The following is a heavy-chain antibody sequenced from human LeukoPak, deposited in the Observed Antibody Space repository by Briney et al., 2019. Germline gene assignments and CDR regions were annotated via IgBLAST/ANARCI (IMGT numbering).Heavy chain of an antibody. CDR2: ISAYNGNT. CDR1: GYTFTSYG. J-gene: IGHJ4*02. D-gene: IGHD6-19*01. CDR3: ASVSSGVMIY. Sequence: ASVKVSCKASGYTFTSYGISWVRQAPGQGLEWMGWISAYNGNTNYAQKFQGRVTITADESTSTAYMELSSLRSEDTAVYYCASVSSGVMIYWGQGTLVTVSS. V-gene: IGHV1-18*01.